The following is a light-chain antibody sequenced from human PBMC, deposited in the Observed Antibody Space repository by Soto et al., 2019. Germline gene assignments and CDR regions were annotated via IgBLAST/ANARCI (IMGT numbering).Light chain of an antibody. J-gene: IGKJ5*01. CDR2: AAS. CDR1: QSISSY. Sequence: DIQMTQSPSSLSASVGDRVTITCRASQSISSYLSWYQQEPGKAPKLLIYAASSLQSGVPSRFSGSGSGTDFTLTISSLQPEDFATYYCQQSYSTPPTFGQGTRLEIK. V-gene: IGKV1-39*01. CDR3: QQSYSTPPT.